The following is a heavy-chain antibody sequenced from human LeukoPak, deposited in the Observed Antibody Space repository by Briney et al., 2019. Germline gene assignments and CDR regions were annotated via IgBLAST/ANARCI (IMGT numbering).Heavy chain of an antibody. D-gene: IGHD1-26*01. V-gene: IGHV1-2*02. CDR2: INPKSGDT. Sequence: ASVKVSCKASGYTLTGNFIHWVRQAPGQGLEWVGLINPKSGDTTYAQRFQGRLTLTRDTSIRTAFMELGSLGSDDTAVYYCARGGIEVPAFDIWGRGTM. CDR1: GYTLTGNF. CDR3: ARGGIEVPAFDI. J-gene: IGHJ3*02.